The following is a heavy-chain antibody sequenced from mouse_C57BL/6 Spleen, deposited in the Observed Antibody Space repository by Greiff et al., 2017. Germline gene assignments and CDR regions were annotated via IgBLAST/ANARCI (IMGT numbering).Heavy chain of an antibody. CDR3: ASSFITTVVATEYAMDY. CDR1: GYSITSGYY. V-gene: IGHV3-6*01. J-gene: IGHJ4*01. Sequence: ESGPGLVKPSQSLSLTCSVTGYSITSGYYWNWIRQFPGNKLEWMGYISYDGSNNYNPSLKNRISITRDTSKNQFFLKLNSVTTEDTATYYCASSFITTVVATEYAMDYWGQGTSVTVSS. CDR2: ISYDGSN. D-gene: IGHD1-1*01.